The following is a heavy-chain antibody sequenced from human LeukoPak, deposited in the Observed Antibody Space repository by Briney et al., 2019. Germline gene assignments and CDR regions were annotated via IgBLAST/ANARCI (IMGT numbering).Heavy chain of an antibody. CDR1: GGTFSSYA. D-gene: IGHD3-9*01. V-gene: IGHV1-69*05. CDR2: IIPIFGTA. CDR3: ARGDILTGYYSYYYYMDV. J-gene: IGHJ6*03. Sequence: GASVKVSCKASGGTFSSYAISWVRQAPGQGLEWMGGIIPIFGTANYAQKFQGRVTITTDESTSTAYMELSSLRSEDTAVYYCARGDILTGYYSYYYYMDVWGKGTTVTVSS.